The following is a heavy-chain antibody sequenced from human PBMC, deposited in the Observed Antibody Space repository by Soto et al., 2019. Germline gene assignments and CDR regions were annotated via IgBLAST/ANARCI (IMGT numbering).Heavy chain of an antibody. CDR2: IYYSGST. V-gene: IGHV4-39*01. Sequence: PSETLCLTCTVSGGSISSSSYYWGWIRQHPGKGLEWIGSIYYSGSTYYNPSLKSRVTISVDTSKNQFSLKLSSVTAADTAVYYCARQVRDFPKYYYYYMAVWGKGTTVTVSS. D-gene: IGHD2-21*02. CDR1: GGSISSSSYY. CDR3: ARQVRDFPKYYYYYMAV. J-gene: IGHJ6*03.